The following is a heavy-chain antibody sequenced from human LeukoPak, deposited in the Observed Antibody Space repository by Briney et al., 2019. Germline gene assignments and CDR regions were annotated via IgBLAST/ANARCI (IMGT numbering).Heavy chain of an antibody. Sequence: SETLSLTCAVSGGSISSSNWWSWVRQPPGKGLEWIGEIYHSGSTNYNPSLKSRVTISVDKSKNQFSLKLSSVTAADTAVYYCARTLQPSRWNRPSAYSSGRRFDYWGQGTLVTVSS. CDR2: IYHSGST. CDR3: ARTLQPSRWNRPSAYSSGRRFDY. V-gene: IGHV4-4*02. CDR1: GGSISSSNW. J-gene: IGHJ4*02. D-gene: IGHD6-19*01.